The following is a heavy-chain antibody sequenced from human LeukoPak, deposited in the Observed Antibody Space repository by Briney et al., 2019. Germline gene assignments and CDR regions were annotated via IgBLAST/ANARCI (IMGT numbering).Heavy chain of an antibody. D-gene: IGHD3-9*01. CDR2: IDIGSGT. Sequence: GGYLRLSCAASGFTFSSSYMSWVRQAPGKGLEWVSLIDIGSGTSYADSVEGRFTISRDNSKNTLYLQMNSLRAEDTAVYYCAREGIYFNFLTNYESRVFDNWGQGALVTVSS. CDR1: GFTFSSSY. J-gene: IGHJ4*02. V-gene: IGHV3-66*01. CDR3: AREGIYFNFLTNYESRVFDN.